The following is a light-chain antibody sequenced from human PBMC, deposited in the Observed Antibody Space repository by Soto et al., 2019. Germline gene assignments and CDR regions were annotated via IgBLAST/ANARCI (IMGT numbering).Light chain of an antibody. V-gene: IGKV3-20*01. CDR3: QQYGSSPT. J-gene: IGKJ1*01. CDR1: QSVSSSY. CDR2: GAS. Sequence: EIVLTQSPGTLSLSPGERATLSCRASQSVSSSYLAWYQQKPGQAPRLLIYGASSRATGIPDMFSGSGSGTDFTLTISRLEPEDFAVYYCQQYGSSPTFGQGTKVESK.